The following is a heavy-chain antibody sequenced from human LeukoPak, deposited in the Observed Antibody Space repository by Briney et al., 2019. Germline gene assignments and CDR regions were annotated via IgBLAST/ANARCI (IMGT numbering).Heavy chain of an antibody. CDR3: AKNGDRGAYCSGGSCYPYYYYNMDV. CDR1: GFTFSGYE. J-gene: IGHJ6*03. V-gene: IGHV3-48*03. D-gene: IGHD2-15*01. Sequence: PGGSLRLSCAASGFTFSGYEMNWVRQAPGKGLEWISYITASGTLTHYADSVKGRFTISRDNAKNSLYLQMNSLRAEDTAIYYCAKNGDRGAYCSGGSCYPYYYYNMDVWGKGTTVTISS. CDR2: ITASGTLT.